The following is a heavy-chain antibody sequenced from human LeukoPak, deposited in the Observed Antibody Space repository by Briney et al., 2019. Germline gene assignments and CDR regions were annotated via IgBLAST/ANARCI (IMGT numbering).Heavy chain of an antibody. CDR1: GFTFSSYS. J-gene: IGHJ5*02. Sequence: GGSLRLSCVASGFTFSSYSMNWVRQAPGKGLEWVSYISYSSSTIYYADSEKGRFTISRDNAKKSLYLQMNSLRDEDTAVYFCARHRTSGWSEFDPWGQGTLVTVSS. V-gene: IGHV3-48*02. D-gene: IGHD6-19*01. CDR2: ISYSSSTI. CDR3: ARHRTSGWSEFDP.